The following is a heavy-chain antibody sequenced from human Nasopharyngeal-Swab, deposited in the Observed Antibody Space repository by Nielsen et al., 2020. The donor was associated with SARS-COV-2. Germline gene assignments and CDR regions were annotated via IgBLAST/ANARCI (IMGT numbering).Heavy chain of an antibody. CDR1: GFTFSGSA. D-gene: IGHD6-19*01. J-gene: IGHJ4*02. V-gene: IGHV3-73*01. Sequence: GGSLRLSCAASGFTFSGSAMHWVSQASGKGLEWVGRIRSKANSYATAYAASVKGRFTISRDDSKNTAYLQMNSLKTEDTAVYYCTRQISGWYHPFDYWGQGTLVTVSS. CDR2: IRSKANSYAT. CDR3: TRQISGWYHPFDY.